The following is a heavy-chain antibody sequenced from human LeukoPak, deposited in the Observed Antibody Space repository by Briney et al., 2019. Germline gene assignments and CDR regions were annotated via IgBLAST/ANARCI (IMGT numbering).Heavy chain of an antibody. CDR1: GGTFSSYA. J-gene: IGHJ5*02. Sequence: SVKVSCKASGGTFSSYAISWVRQAPRQGLEWMGGIIPIFGTANYAQKFQGRVTITTDESTSTAYMELSSLRSEDTAVYYCARGGVTTIWSDPWGQGTLVTVSS. CDR2: IIPIFGTA. D-gene: IGHD4-11*01. V-gene: IGHV1-69*05. CDR3: ARGGVTTIWSDP.